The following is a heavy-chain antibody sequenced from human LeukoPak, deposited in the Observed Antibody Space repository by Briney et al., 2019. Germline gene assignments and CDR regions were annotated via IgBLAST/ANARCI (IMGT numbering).Heavy chain of an antibody. Sequence: GGTLRLSCAASGFTFSGYWMTWVRQAPGKGLEWVANINQDGSRKYFVDSVKGRFTITRDNDKNSLYLQMNSLRAEDTAMYYCARDDKSGQEYAFDVWGLGTMVTVSS. D-gene: IGHD1-1*01. J-gene: IGHJ3*01. CDR2: INQDGSRK. V-gene: IGHV3-7*01. CDR1: GFTFSGYW. CDR3: ARDDKSGQEYAFDV.